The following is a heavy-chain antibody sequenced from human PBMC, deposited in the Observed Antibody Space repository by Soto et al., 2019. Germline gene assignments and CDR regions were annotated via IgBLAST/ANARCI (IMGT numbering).Heavy chain of an antibody. CDR2: ISYDGRKK. J-gene: IGHJ6*02. Sequence: QVQLVESGGGGVQPGRSLRLSCAASGFTFSSYGIHWVGQAPGKGLEWVAVISYDGRKKYYADSVKGRFAISRDNSRNTLYLQMSSLRAEDTAVYYCVKDGSSGWPYYYGLDVWGQGTTVTVSS. CDR3: VKDGSSGWPYYYGLDV. D-gene: IGHD6-19*01. V-gene: IGHV3-30*18. CDR1: GFTFSSYG.